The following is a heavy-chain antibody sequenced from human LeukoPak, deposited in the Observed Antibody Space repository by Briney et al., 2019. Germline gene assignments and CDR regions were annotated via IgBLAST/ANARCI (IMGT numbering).Heavy chain of an antibody. CDR3: ATQKLWGGWEPRGYAFDI. D-gene: IGHD1-26*01. CDR1: GFTFSSYT. Sequence: PGTSLRLSCAASGFTFSSYTMHWVRQAPGKGLEWVAVISYDGSNKYYADSVKGRFTISRDNSKNTLYLQMNSLRAEDTALYYCATQKLWGGWEPRGYAFDIWGQGTRVTVFS. CDR2: ISYDGSNK. J-gene: IGHJ3*02. V-gene: IGHV3-30-3*01.